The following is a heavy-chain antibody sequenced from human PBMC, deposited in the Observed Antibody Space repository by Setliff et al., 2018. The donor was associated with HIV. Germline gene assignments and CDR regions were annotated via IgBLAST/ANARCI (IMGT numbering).Heavy chain of an antibody. D-gene: IGHD6-13*01. CDR3: AGFPLSSSWYFY. V-gene: IGHV4-39*01. CDR2: IYYSGST. Sequence: PSETLSLTCTVSGGSIGSSGYYWGWIRQPPGKGLEWIGTIYYSGSTYYNPSLKSRVTISVDTSKNQFSLKLSSVTAADTAVYYCAGFPLSSSWYFYWGQGTLVTVSS. J-gene: IGHJ4*02. CDR1: GGSIGSSGYY.